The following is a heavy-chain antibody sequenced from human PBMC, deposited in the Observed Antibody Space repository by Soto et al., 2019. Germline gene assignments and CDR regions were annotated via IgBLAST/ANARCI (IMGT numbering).Heavy chain of an antibody. CDR3: ARAYCTNGGCYKGPGLLDY. D-gene: IGHD2-8*01. V-gene: IGHV4-31*03. CDR2: IYYSGST. Sequence: QVQLQESGPGLVKPSQTLSLTCTVSGGSISSGCYYWSWIRQHPGKGLEWIGYIYYSGSTYYNPSRKSRLTISVDTSKNPFSLKLSSVTAADTAVYYCARAYCTNGGCYKGPGLLDYWGQGTLVTVSS. J-gene: IGHJ4*02. CDR1: GGSISSGCYY.